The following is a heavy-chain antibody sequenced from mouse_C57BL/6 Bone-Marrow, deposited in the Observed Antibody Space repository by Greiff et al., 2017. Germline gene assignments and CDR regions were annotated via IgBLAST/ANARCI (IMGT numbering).Heavy chain of an antibody. CDR2: IHPNSGST. Sequence: QVQLQQPGAELVKPGASVKMSCKASGYTFTSYWITWVKQRPGQGLEWIGMIHPNSGSTNYNEKFKSKATLTVDKSSSTTYMQLSSLTSEDTAVYYCTTCMVRGWFAYWGQGTLVTVSA. J-gene: IGHJ3*01. CDR1: GYTFTSYW. V-gene: IGHV1-64*01. CDR3: TTCMVRGWFAY. D-gene: IGHD2-2*01.